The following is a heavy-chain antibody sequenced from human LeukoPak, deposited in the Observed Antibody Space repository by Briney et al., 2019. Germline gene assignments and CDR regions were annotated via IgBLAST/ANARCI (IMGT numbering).Heavy chain of an antibody. Sequence: ASVKVSCKASGYTFTSYYMHWVRQAPRQGLEWMGWISAYNGNTNYAQKLQGRVTMTTDTSTSTAYMELRSLRSDDTAVYYCARDQLSRGVWFDPWGQGTLVTVSS. J-gene: IGHJ5*02. V-gene: IGHV1-18*04. D-gene: IGHD1-1*01. CDR2: ISAYNGNT. CDR1: GYTFTSYY. CDR3: ARDQLSRGVWFDP.